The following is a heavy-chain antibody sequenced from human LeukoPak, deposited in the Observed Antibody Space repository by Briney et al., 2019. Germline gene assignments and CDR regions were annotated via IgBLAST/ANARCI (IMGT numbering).Heavy chain of an antibody. D-gene: IGHD6-19*01. CDR2: IYYSGST. V-gene: IGHV4-59*08. CDR3: ARTGYSSGWLDY. CDR1: GGSISSYY. J-gene: IGHJ4*02. Sequence: SETLSLTCTVSGGSISSYYWSWIRQPPGKGLEWIGYIYYSGSTNYNPSLKSRVTISVDTSKNQFSLKLSSVTAADTAVYYCARTGYSSGWLDYWGQGTLVTVSS.